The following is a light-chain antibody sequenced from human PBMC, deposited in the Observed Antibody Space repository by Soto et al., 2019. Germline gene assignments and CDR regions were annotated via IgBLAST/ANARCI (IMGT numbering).Light chain of an antibody. Sequence: EILMTQSPATLSVSPGETATLSCRASQSVSTKLAWYQQKPGQAPRLLINGASTRATGVPARFSGWGSGTELTITISSLQSDDFETYDCQHYNSYSEAFGQGTKVDIK. V-gene: IGKV3-15*01. CDR1: QSVSTK. CDR2: GAS. CDR3: QHYNSYSEA. J-gene: IGKJ1*01.